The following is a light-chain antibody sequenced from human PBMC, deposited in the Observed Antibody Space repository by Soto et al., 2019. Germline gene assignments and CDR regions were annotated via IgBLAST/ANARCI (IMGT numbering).Light chain of an antibody. CDR1: SSDIGAYNY. Sequence: QSALTQPASASGSPGQSITISCTGTSSDIGAYNYVSWSQQHPGTAPKLMIYEVRHRPSGVANRFSGSKSGNTASLTISGLQADDEADYYCCSSTDHNVFGVFGTGTKLTVL. CDR2: EVR. J-gene: IGLJ1*01. V-gene: IGLV2-14*01. CDR3: CSSTDHNVFGV.